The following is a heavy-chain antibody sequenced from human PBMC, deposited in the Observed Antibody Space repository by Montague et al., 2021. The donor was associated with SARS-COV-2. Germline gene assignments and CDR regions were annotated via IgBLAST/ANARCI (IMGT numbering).Heavy chain of an antibody. CDR1: GGSISSSNYY. Sequence: SETLSLTCSVSGGSISSSNYYWGWIRQPPGEGLEWIGSIYYSGSTYYNPSLKSRVAISVDTSKNQFSLILRSMTAADTAVFYCAREGFSSGYHETWGQGTLVTVSS. CDR3: AREGFSSGYHET. CDR2: IYYSGST. V-gene: IGHV4-39*02. D-gene: IGHD3-22*01. J-gene: IGHJ5*02.